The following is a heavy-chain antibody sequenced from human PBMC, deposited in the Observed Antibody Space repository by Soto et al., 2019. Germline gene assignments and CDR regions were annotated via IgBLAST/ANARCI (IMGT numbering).Heavy chain of an antibody. J-gene: IGHJ4*02. V-gene: IGHV3-23*01. CDR3: AKDLRKAPAAGPYDY. CDR1: GFTFSSYA. D-gene: IGHD2-2*01. CDR2: ISGSGGST. Sequence: GGSLRLSCAASGFTFSSYAMSWVRQAPGKGLEWVSAISGSGGSTYYADSVKGRFTISRDNSKNTLYLQMNSLRAEDTAVYYCAKDLRKAPAAGPYDYWGQGTLVTVSS.